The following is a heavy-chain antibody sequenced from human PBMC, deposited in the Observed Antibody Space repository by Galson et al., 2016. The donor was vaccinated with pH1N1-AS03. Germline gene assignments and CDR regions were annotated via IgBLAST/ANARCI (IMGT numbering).Heavy chain of an antibody. CDR1: GFTFSSYR. D-gene: IGHD5-12*01. Sequence: SLRLSCAASGFTFSSYRMNWVRHAPGKGLEWVSYIGKGSGIIYYADSVRGRFTISRDDVNNSLYLQMHSLRDEDTAVYYCAREYNGHDPRYLYGMDVRGQGTTVIVSS. J-gene: IGHJ6*02. CDR2: IGKGSGII. V-gene: IGHV3-48*02. CDR3: AREYNGHDPRYLYGMDV.